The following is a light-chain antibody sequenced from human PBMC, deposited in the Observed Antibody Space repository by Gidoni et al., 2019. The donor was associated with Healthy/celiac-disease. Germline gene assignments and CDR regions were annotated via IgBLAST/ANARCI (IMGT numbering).Light chain of an antibody. J-gene: IGLJ2*01. Sequence: SYALTQPPSVSVSPGQTASITCSGDKLGDKYACWYQQKPGQSPVLVIYQHSKRPSGIPERFSGSNSGNTATLTISGTQAMDEADYYCQAWDSSTVVFGGGTKLTVL. CDR2: QHS. V-gene: IGLV3-1*01. CDR3: QAWDSSTVV. CDR1: KLGDKY.